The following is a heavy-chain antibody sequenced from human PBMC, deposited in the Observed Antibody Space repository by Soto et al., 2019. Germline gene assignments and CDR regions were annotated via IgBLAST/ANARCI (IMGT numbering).Heavy chain of an antibody. J-gene: IGHJ3*02. D-gene: IGHD3-16*02. Sequence: PGGSLRLSCAASGFTFSSYAMSWVRQAPGKGLEWVSAISGSGGSTYYADSVKGRFTISRDNSKNTLYLQMNSLRAEDTAVYYCAKDLNLEGYDYIWGSYRPSPRAAFDIWGQGTMVTVSS. CDR2: ISGSGGST. CDR3: AKDLNLEGYDYIWGSYRPSPRAAFDI. CDR1: GFTFSSYA. V-gene: IGHV3-23*01.